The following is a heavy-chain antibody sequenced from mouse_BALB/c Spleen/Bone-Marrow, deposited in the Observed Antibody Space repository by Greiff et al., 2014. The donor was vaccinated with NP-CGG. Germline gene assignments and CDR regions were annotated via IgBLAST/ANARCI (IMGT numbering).Heavy chain of an antibody. J-gene: IGHJ2*01. V-gene: IGHV1-77*01. CDR1: GYIFTNYD. CDR2: IFPGNGST. Sequence: QVQLQQPGAELVKPGASVKLSCKASGYIFTNYDINWVRQRPEQGLEWIGWIFPGNGSTNYNEKFKGKATLTTDKSSSTAYMQLSRLTSEDSAVYFCARSNSISTATDYWGQGTTLTVSS. CDR3: ARSNSISTATDY. D-gene: IGHD1-2*01.